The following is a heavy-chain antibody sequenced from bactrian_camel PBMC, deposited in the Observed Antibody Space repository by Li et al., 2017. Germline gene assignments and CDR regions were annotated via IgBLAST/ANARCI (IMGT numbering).Heavy chain of an antibody. CDR3: AAGMREFSPLKDTATIMLSCDNY. Sequence: HVQLVEFGGGSVQAGGSLRLSCVSSSRTTCLAWFRQAPGKEREGVACISRNSEMTDYVDSVKGRFTISQDNAKRKLYLQMNDLKPEDTAMYYCAAGMREFSPLKDTATIMLSCDNYWGQGTQVTVS. D-gene: IGHD4*01. J-gene: IGHJ4*01. CDR1: SRTTC. V-gene: IGHV3S60*01. CDR2: ISRNSEMT.